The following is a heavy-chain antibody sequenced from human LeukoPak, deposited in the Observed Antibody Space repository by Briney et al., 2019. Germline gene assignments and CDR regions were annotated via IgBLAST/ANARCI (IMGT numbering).Heavy chain of an antibody. CDR1: GLTFSSYD. D-gene: IGHD3-10*01. V-gene: IGHV3-23*01. CDR3: AKALNGSGDY. Sequence: PGGSLRLSCAASGLTFSSYDMSWVRQAPGSGLEWVSAISGSGGSTYYADSVKGRFTISRDNSKNTLYLQMNSLRAEDTAVYYCAKALNGSGDYWGQGTLVTVSS. J-gene: IGHJ4*02. CDR2: ISGSGGST.